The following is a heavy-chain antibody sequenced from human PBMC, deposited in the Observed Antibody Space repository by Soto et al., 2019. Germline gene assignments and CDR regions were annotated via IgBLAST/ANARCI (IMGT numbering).Heavy chain of an antibody. Sequence: PGGSLRLSCAASGFTFSSYAMSWVRQAPGKGLECVSTISGSGGTTYYADSVKGRFTISRDNSKNTLYLQMNSLRAEGTAVYYCARDPNYCSGGSCYYFDYWGQGTLVTVSS. CDR1: GFTFSSYA. D-gene: IGHD2-15*01. J-gene: IGHJ4*02. CDR2: ISGSGGTT. CDR3: ARDPNYCSGGSCYYFDY. V-gene: IGHV3-23*01.